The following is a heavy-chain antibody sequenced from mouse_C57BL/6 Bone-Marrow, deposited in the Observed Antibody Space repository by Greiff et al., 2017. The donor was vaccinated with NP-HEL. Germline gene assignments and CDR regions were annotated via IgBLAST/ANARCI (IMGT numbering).Heavy chain of an antibody. CDR2: INPNNGGT. V-gene: IGHV1-26*01. J-gene: IGHJ3*01. CDR1: GYTFTDYY. CDR3: ARRGYYGFAWFAY. D-gene: IGHD1-1*01. Sequence: EVQLQQSGPELVKPGASVKISCKASGYTFTDYYMNWVKQSHGKSLEWIGDINPNNGGTSYNQKFKDKATLTVDKSSSTAYMELRSLTSEDSAVYYCARRGYYGFAWFAYWGQGTLVTVSA.